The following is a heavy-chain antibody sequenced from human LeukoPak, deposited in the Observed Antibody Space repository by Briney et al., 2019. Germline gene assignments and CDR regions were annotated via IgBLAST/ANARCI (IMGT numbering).Heavy chain of an antibody. CDR2: IYPGDSDT. J-gene: IGHJ6*02. CDR3: ARRGGSRDYYYGMDV. V-gene: IGHV5-51*01. D-gene: IGHD1-26*01. CDR1: GYSFTSYW. Sequence: GESLKISCRASGYSFTSYWIAWVRQMPGKGLEWMGIIYPGDSDTRYSPSFQGQVTISADSSMRTAYLQWSSLKVADTAIYYCARRGGSRDYYYGMDVGGQGTTVTVS.